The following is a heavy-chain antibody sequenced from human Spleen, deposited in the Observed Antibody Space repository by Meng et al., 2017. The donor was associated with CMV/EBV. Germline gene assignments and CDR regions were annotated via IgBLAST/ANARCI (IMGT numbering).Heavy chain of an antibody. Sequence: GGSLRLSCAASGFTFTDAWMSWARQAPGKGLEWVANIKQDGSEKYYVDSVKGRFTISRDNAKNSLYLQMNSLRAEDTAVYYCAREDGYTKRGAFDIWGQGTMVSVSS. CDR1: GFTFTDAW. J-gene: IGHJ3*02. CDR3: AREDGYTKRGAFDI. CDR2: IKQDGSEK. V-gene: IGHV3-7*01. D-gene: IGHD5-24*01.